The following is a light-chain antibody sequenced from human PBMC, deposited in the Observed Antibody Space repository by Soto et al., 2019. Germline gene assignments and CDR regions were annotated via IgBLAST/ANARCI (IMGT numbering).Light chain of an antibody. CDR2: AAY. V-gene: IGKV1-9*01. J-gene: IGKJ2*01. CDR1: QDIKTY. CDR3: QQLSRRPYT. Sequence: IQLTQSPSSLSASVGDNVTITCRASQDIKTYLAWYQQKPGKAPKLLIYAAYSLPSGVPSRFSGSGSGTDFTLIISSLQPEDFTSYYCQQLSRRPYTFAQGTRLEI.